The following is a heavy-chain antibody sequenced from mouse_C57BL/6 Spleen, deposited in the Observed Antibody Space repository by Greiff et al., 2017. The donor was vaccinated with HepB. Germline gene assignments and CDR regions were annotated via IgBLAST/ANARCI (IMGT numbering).Heavy chain of an antibody. Sequence: QVQLQQSGAELARPGASVKMSCKASGYTFTSYTMHWVQQRPGQGLEWIGYIHPSSGSTKYNQTFKDQATLTADNSSSTAYMQLSSLTSEDSAVYDGARSDYYGSSQNWYFDVWGTGTTVTVSS. J-gene: IGHJ1*03. CDR2: IHPSSGST. V-gene: IGHV1-4*01. CDR3: ARSDYYGSSQNWYFDV. CDR1: GYTFTSYT. D-gene: IGHD1-1*01.